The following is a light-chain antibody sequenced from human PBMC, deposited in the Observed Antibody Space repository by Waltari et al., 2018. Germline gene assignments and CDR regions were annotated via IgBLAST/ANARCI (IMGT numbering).Light chain of an antibody. CDR3: QQYDNLPRT. V-gene: IGKV1-33*01. J-gene: IGKJ2*01. Sequence: DIQLTQSPSSLSPSVEDRVTITCQASQDISNSFNWYQQKPGKAPKLLIYDASNLETGVPSMFSGSGAGTDFTFTISRLQPEDIATYYCQQYDNLPRTFGQGTKLEIK. CDR2: DAS. CDR1: QDISNS.